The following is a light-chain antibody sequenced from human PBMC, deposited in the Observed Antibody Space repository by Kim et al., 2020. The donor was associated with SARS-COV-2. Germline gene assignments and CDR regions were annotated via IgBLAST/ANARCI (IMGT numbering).Light chain of an antibody. CDR2: AVT. J-gene: IGLJ3*02. CDR1: NNVVGVFDF. V-gene: IGLV2-14*03. Sequence: STTTSCTGTNNVVGVFDFFSWYQQHPGKVPKLIIYAVTNRPSGVANRFSASKSDKTASLTISGLQAEDEADYYCSSYTSASTVMFGGGTQLTVL. CDR3: SSYTSASTVM.